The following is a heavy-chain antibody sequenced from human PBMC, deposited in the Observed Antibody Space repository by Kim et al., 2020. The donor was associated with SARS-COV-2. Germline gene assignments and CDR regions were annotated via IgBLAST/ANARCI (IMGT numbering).Heavy chain of an antibody. D-gene: IGHD6-13*01. CDR2: IWYDGSNK. CDR3: ANPSAGY. CDR1: GFTFSSYA. J-gene: IGHJ4*02. V-gene: IGHV3-33*06. Sequence: GGSLRLSCAASGFTFSSYAMHWVRQAPGKGLEWVAVIWYDGSNKYYADSVKGRFTISRDNSKNTLYLQMNSLRAEDTAVYYCANPSAGYWGQGTLVTVSS.